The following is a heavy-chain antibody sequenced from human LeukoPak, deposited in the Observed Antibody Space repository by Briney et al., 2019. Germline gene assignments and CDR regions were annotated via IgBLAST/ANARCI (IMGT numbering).Heavy chain of an antibody. CDR1: GRSLSGFY. Sequence: SETLSLTCAVYGRSLSGFYWSWIRQPPGKGLEWIGEISHTGSTNYNPSLKSRVSISLDTSKNQFSLMLSSVTAADTAVYYCARGGSVPVVSADWGQGTLVAVSS. CDR2: ISHTGST. J-gene: IGHJ4*02. CDR3: ARGGSVPVVSAD. V-gene: IGHV4-34*01. D-gene: IGHD2-2*01.